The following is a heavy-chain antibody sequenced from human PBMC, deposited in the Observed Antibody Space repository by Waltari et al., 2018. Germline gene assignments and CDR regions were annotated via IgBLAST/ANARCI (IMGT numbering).Heavy chain of an antibody. CDR3: AKDHASSIAALDY. CDR1: GFTFSSYA. CDR2: ISGSGCST. D-gene: IGHD6-6*01. J-gene: IGHJ4*02. V-gene: IGHV3-23*01. Sequence: EVQLLESGGGLVQPGGSLRLSCAASGFTFSSYAMSWVRQAPGKGLEWVSAISGSGCSTYYADSVKGRFTISRDNSKNTLYLQMNSLRAEDTAVYYCAKDHASSIAALDYWGQGTLVTVSS.